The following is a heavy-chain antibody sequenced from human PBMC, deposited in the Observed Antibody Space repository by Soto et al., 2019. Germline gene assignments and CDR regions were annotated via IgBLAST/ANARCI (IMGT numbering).Heavy chain of an antibody. J-gene: IGHJ6*02. CDR1: GYSFTSYW. V-gene: IGHV5-51*01. CDR2: IYPGDSDT. Sequence: GESLKISCKGSGYSFTSYWIGWVRQMPGKGLEWMGTIYPGDSDTRYSPSFQGQVTISADKSISTAYLQWSSLKASDTAMYYCARRAYYDFWSGYYYYGMDVWGQGTTVTVSS. CDR3: ARRAYYDFWSGYYYYGMDV. D-gene: IGHD3-3*01.